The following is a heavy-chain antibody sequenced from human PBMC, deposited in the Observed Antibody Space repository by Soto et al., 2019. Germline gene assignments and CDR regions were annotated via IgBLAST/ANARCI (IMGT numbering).Heavy chain of an antibody. V-gene: IGHV3-23*01. CDR2: ISGSGGTT. CDR1: GFTFSNYA. Sequence: GGSLRLSCVASGFTFSNYAMSWVRQAPGKGLEWVSGISGSGGTTYYADSVKGRFTISRDNSKNTLFLQMNSLRAGDTAVYYCVKDPQQWLTIFDYWGQGALVTVSS. CDR3: VKDPQQWLTIFDY. J-gene: IGHJ4*02. D-gene: IGHD6-19*01.